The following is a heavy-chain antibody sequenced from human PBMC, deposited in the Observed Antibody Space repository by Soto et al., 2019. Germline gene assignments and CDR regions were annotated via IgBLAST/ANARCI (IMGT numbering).Heavy chain of an antibody. J-gene: IGHJ5*02. V-gene: IGHV4-39*01. Sequence: QLQLQESGPGLVKPSETRSLTCTVSGGSISSSSYYWDWIRQPPGKGLEWIGSIYYSGSTYYNPSLKSRVTISVDTSKKQFSLKLSSVTAADTAVYYCARRYSYGPNWFDPWGQGTLVTVSS. CDR1: GGSISSSSYY. CDR2: IYYSGST. CDR3: ARRYSYGPNWFDP. D-gene: IGHD5-18*01.